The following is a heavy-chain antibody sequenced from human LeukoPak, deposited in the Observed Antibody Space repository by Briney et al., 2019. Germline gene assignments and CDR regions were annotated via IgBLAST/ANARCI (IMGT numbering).Heavy chain of an antibody. D-gene: IGHD1-26*01. V-gene: IGHV4-39*01. CDR3: ASIVGAAYYFDY. CDR2: IYYSGST. CDR1: GGSISSYY. Sequence: SETLSLTCIVSGGSISSYYWGWIRQPPGKGLEWIGSIYYSGSTYYNPSLKSRVTISVDTSKNQFSLKLSSVTGADTAVYYCASIVGAAYYFDYWGQGTLVTVSS. J-gene: IGHJ4*02.